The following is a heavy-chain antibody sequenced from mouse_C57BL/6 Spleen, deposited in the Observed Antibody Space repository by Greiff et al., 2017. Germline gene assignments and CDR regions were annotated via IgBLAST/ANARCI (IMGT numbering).Heavy chain of an antibody. CDR3: ASGYYGSVDY. CDR2: IYPGDGDT. V-gene: IGHV1-80*01. Sequence: QVQLQQSGAELVKPGASVKISCKASGYAFSSYWMNWVKQRPGKGLEWIGEIYPGDGDTNYNGKFKGKATLTADHSSSTAYLQLSSLTSEDAAVYFCASGYYGSVDYWGQGTTLTVSS. J-gene: IGHJ2*01. D-gene: IGHD1-1*01. CDR1: GYAFSSYW.